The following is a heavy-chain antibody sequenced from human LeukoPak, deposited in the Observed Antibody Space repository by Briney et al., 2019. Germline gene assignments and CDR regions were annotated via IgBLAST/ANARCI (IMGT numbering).Heavy chain of an antibody. D-gene: IGHD6-13*01. CDR2: IYYSGIT. CDR3: AAGGGYSSAWSL. J-gene: IGHJ4*02. CDR1: GDSIKTYY. V-gene: IGHV4-59*01. Sequence: PSETLSLTCSVSGDSIKTYYWNWPRQPPGKGLEWIANIYYSGITSYNPSLRSRVTMSVDTSTNQVSLNLNSVTTADTAVYYCAAGGGYSSAWSLWGQGTLVTVSS.